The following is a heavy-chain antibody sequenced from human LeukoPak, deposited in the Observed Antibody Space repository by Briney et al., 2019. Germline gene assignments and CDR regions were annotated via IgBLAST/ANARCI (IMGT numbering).Heavy chain of an antibody. J-gene: IGHJ4*02. D-gene: IGHD3-3*01. Sequence: GGSLRLSCAASGFTFSSYAMHWVRQAPGKGLEWVAVISYDGSNKYYADSVKGRFTISRDNSKNTLYLQMDSLRAEDTAVYYCARDRAWNYFDYWGQGTLVTVSS. CDR1: GFTFSSYA. V-gene: IGHV3-30-3*01. CDR3: ARDRAWNYFDY. CDR2: ISYDGSNK.